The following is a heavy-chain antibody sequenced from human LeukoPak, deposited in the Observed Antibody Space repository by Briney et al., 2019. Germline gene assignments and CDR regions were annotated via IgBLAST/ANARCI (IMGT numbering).Heavy chain of an antibody. CDR2: IYTSGST. CDR1: GGSISTYY. CDR3: ARTNYFDN. Sequence: SETLSLTFTVSGGSISTYYWSWIRRPAGKGLEWIGRIYTSGSTTYNPSLESRVTMSVDTSKNQFSLKLSSVTAADTAMYYCARTNYFDNWGQGILVTVSS. J-gene: IGHJ4*02. V-gene: IGHV4-4*07.